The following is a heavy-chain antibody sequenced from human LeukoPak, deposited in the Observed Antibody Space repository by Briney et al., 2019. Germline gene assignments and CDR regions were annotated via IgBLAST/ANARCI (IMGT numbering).Heavy chain of an antibody. D-gene: IGHD3-10*01. Sequence: GGSLRLSCAAAGFTVSSNYMSWVRQAPGKGLEWVSVIYSGGRIYYADSVKGRFTISRDNSKNTLYLQMNSLRAEDTAVYYCARLWFGEEGGFDYWGQGTLVTVSS. CDR3: ARLWFGEEGGFDY. CDR1: GFTVSSNY. V-gene: IGHV3-53*01. CDR2: IYSGGRI. J-gene: IGHJ4*02.